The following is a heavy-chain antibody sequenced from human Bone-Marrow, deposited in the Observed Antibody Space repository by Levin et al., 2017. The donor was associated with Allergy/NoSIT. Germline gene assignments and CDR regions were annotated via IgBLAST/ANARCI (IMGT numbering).Heavy chain of an antibody. Sequence: GGSLRLSCTASGFTFNNYGLTWVRQAPGKGLEWVASIGGSGVDSNYADSVRGRFTITRDMNMIFLQMNSLRVEDTAIYYCAKDPMWVRYNFDMDVWGQGTSVIVSS. CDR2: IGGSGVDS. CDR3: AKDPMWVRYNFDMDV. CDR1: GFTFNNYG. D-gene: IGHD1-26*01. V-gene: IGHV3-23*01. J-gene: IGHJ6*02.